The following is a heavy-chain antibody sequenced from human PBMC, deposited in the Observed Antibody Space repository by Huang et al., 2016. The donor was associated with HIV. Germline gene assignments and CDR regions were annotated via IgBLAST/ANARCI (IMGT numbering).Heavy chain of an antibody. D-gene: IGHD3-3*01. Sequence: QLHLQESGPGLVKPSETLSLICTVSGGSISNNDYYWGGIRQSPGKGLEWIGSVSYSGTNSYNPSLKSRVTISMDMSKNEFSLRLRSLSAADSAIYYCARHCPLQYRDLWTGFSYYFDFWGQGSPVTVSS. V-gene: IGHV4-39*01. CDR3: ARHCPLQYRDLWTGFSYYFDF. CDR2: VSYSGTN. J-gene: IGHJ4*02. CDR1: GGSISNNDYY.